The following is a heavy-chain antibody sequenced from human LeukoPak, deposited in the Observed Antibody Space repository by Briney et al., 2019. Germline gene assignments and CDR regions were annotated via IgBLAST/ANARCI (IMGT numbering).Heavy chain of an antibody. Sequence: PSQTLSLTCTVSGGSISSGDYYWSWIRQPPGKGLEWIWEINHSGSTNYNPSLKSRVTISVDTSKNQFSLKLSSVTAADTAVYYCARGKAVAGTTFAFDYWGQGTLVTVSS. V-gene: IGHV4-30-4*01. CDR3: ARGKAVAGTTFAFDY. CDR2: INHSGST. J-gene: IGHJ4*02. D-gene: IGHD6-19*01. CDR1: GGSISSGDYY.